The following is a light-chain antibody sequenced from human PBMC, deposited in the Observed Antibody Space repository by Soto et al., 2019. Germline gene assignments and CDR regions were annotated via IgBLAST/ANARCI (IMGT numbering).Light chain of an antibody. Sequence: DIQMTQSPSTLSASVGDRVTITCRTSQSISSWLAWYQQKPGKAPKLLIYDASSLERGVPSRFSGSGSGTEFTLTISSLQPDDFVTYYCQQNNRPWTFGPGTKVEIK. J-gene: IGKJ1*01. CDR1: QSISSW. V-gene: IGKV1-5*01. CDR2: DAS. CDR3: QQNNRPWT.